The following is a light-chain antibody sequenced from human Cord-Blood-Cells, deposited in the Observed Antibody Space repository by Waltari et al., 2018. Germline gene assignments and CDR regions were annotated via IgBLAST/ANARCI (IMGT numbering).Light chain of an antibody. CDR1: QGISNY. CDR2: DSS. J-gene: IGKJ4*01. V-gene: IGKV1-27*01. Sequence: TQSPSSLSASVVDTVTITCRSSQGISNYLAWYQQKPGKVPKLLIYDSSTLQSGVPSRFSGSGSGTDFTLTISSLQPEDVATYYCQKYNSAPLTFGGGTKVEIK. CDR3: QKYNSAPLT.